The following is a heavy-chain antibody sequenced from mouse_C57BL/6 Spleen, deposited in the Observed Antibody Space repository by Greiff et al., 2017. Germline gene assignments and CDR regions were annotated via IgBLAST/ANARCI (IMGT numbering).Heavy chain of an antibody. CDR2: IYPRSGNT. Sequence: QVQLQQSGAELARPGASVKLSCKASGYTFTSYGISWVKQRTGQGLEWIGEIYPRSGNTYYNEKFKGKATLTADKSSSTAYMELRSLTSEDSAVYFCARGGAYFFAYWGQGTLVTVSA. CDR1: GYTFTSYG. CDR3: ARGGAYFFAY. D-gene: IGHD2-10*01. J-gene: IGHJ3*01. V-gene: IGHV1-81*01.